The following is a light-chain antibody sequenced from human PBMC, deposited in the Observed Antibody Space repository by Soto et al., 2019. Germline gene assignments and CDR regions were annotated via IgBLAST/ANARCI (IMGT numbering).Light chain of an antibody. Sequence: EIVLTQSPGTLSLSPGERATLTCRASQSVSSSYLAWYQKKPGQAPRLLIYGESSRPTGIPDRFSGSGSGTDFTLTISRLEPEDFAVYYCQQYGSSRWTFGQGTKVEVK. CDR3: QQYGSSRWT. J-gene: IGKJ1*01. CDR1: QSVSSSY. V-gene: IGKV3-20*01. CDR2: GES.